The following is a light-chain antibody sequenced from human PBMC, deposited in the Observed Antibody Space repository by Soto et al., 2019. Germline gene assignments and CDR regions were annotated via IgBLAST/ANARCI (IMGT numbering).Light chain of an antibody. V-gene: IGKV1-5*01. Sequence: DMQMTQSPSTLSSSVGERVTITCRASQNVNRWLAWYQQRPGKAPKLLMYDASTLESGVPSRFSGSGSGTEFTLPISSLHPDDSANYYCQQYNSFFGQGTKLEIK. CDR1: QNVNRW. CDR3: QQYNSF. CDR2: DAS. J-gene: IGKJ2*01.